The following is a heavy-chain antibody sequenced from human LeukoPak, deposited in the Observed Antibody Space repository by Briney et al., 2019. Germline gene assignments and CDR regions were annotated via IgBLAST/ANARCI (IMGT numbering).Heavy chain of an antibody. V-gene: IGHV4-30-2*01. CDR3: ARDLGSQDYYDSSGYYSKPYNWFDP. J-gene: IGHJ5*02. CDR2: IYHSGST. CDR1: GGSISSGGYS. D-gene: IGHD3-22*01. Sequence: SETLSLTCAVSGGSISSGGYSWSWIRQPPGKGLEWIGYIYHSGSTNYNPSLKSRVTISVDTSKNQFSLKLSSVTAADTAVYYCARDLGSQDYYDSSGYYSKPYNWFDPWGQGTLVTVSS.